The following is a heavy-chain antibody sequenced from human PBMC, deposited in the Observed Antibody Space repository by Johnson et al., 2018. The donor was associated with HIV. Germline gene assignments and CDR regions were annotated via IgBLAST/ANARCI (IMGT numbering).Heavy chain of an antibody. V-gene: IGHV3-23*04. CDR1: GFTFSSYA. D-gene: IGHD6-13*01. CDR3: AKEGQELRSSSSDDAFDI. J-gene: IGHJ3*02. Sequence: VQLVESGGGFVQPGGSLRLSCAASGFTFSSYAMSWVRQAPGKGLEWVSAISGSGGSTYYADSVKGRFTISRDNSKNTLYLQMNSLRAEDTAVYYCAKEGQELRSSSSDDAFDIWGQGTMVTVSS. CDR2: ISGSGGST.